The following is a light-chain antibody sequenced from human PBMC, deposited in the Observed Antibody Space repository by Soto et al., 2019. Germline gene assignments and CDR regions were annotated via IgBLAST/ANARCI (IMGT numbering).Light chain of an antibody. V-gene: IGKV3-20*01. CDR3: QQYGRSPLT. J-gene: IGKJ4*01. Sequence: EIVLTQSPGTLSLSLGERATHSCRASQSVTSSYLAWYQQKPGQAPRLLIYGASSRATGIPDRFSGSGSGTDFTLTINRLEPEDCAVYYCQQYGRSPLTFGGGTKVEIK. CDR2: GAS. CDR1: QSVTSSY.